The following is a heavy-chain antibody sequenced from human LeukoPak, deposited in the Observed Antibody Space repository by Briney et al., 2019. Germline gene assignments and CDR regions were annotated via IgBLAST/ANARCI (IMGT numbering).Heavy chain of an antibody. CDR2: ISYDGSNK. D-gene: IGHD1-26*01. CDR1: GFTFSSYG. Sequence: PGGSLRLSCAASGFTFSSYGMHWVRQAPGKGLEWVAVISYDGSNKYYADSVKGRFTISRDNAKNSLYLQMNSLRAEDTAVYYCARDGSGSYQPGDSSFDYWGQGTLVTVSS. CDR3: ARDGSGSYQPGDSSFDY. J-gene: IGHJ4*02. V-gene: IGHV3-30*03.